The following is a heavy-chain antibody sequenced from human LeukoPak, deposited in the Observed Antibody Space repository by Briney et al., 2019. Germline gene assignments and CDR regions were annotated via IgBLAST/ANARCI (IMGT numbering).Heavy chain of an antibody. D-gene: IGHD3-16*01. J-gene: IGHJ5*02. CDR1: GFTFSSYS. Sequence: GGSLRLSCAASGFTFSSYSMNWVRQAPGKGLEWVSSISSSGSYIYYADSVKGRFTISRDHAKNSLYLQMNSLRAEDTAVYYCAREELGSSLGFDPWGQGTLVTVSS. CDR2: ISSSGSYI. CDR3: AREELGSSLGFDP. V-gene: IGHV3-21*01.